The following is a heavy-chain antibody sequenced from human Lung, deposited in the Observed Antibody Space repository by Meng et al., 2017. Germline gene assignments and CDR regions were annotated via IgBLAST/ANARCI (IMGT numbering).Heavy chain of an antibody. V-gene: IGHV4-34*01. CDR1: GGSFSGYY. CDR3: ARALLYYDYVWGSYRDGRYYFDY. J-gene: IGHJ4*02. D-gene: IGHD3-16*02. Sequence: SETLSLTCAVYGGSFSGYYWSWIRQPPGKGLEWIGEINHSGSTNYNQSLKSRVTISVDTSKNQFSLKLSSVTAADTAVYYCARALLYYDYVWGSYRDGRYYFDYWGQGTLVTVSS. CDR2: INHSGST.